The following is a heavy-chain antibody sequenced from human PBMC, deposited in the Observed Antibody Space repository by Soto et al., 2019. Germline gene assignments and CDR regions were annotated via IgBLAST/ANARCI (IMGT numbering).Heavy chain of an antibody. V-gene: IGHV4-34*01. CDR3: ARGGRYYYGSGGQGRHSRSQNWFDP. Sequence: PSETLSLTCAVYGGSFSGYYWSWIRQPPGKGLEWIGEINHSGSTNYNPSLKSRVTISVDTSKNQFSLKLSSVTAADTAVYYCARGGRYYYGSGGQGRHSRSQNWFDPWGQGTLVTVPQ. D-gene: IGHD3-10*01. CDR2: INHSGST. CDR1: GGSFSGYY. J-gene: IGHJ5*02.